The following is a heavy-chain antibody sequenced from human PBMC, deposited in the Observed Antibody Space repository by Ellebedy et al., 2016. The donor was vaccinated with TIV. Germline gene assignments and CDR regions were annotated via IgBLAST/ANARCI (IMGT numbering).Heavy chain of an antibody. CDR3: ARGGYSGYHHHPIDH. CDR2: IYSGGST. V-gene: IGHV3-53*01. CDR1: GFTVSSIY. J-gene: IGHJ4*02. Sequence: LSLTCAASGFTVSSIYMTWVRQPPGKGMEWVSIIYSGGSTYYADSVKGRFTISRDNSKNTLYLQMSSLSADDAAVYYCARGGYSGYHHHPIDHWGQGTLVTVSS. D-gene: IGHD5-12*01.